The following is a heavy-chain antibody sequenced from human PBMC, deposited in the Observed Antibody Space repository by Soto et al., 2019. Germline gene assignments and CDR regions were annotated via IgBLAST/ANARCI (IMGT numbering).Heavy chain of an antibody. CDR3: ARVPSPFDYYYAMDV. J-gene: IGHJ6*02. D-gene: IGHD3-16*01. CDR1: GDSISSGNKY. V-gene: IGHV4-30-4*01. CDR2: VFSSGTT. Sequence: LSLTCTVSGDSISSGNKYWSWIRQPPGKGLEWIGYVFSSGTTYYNPSLKGRVSISLDASENQFSLKFASVTDADSAVYYCARVPSPFDYYYAMDVWGQGTTVTVSS.